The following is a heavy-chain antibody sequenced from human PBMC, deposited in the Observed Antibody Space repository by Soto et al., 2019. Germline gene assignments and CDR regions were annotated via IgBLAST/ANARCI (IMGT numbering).Heavy chain of an antibody. D-gene: IGHD2-15*01. CDR3: AREEVNGYCSGGSCYYDAFDI. CDR1: GGTFSSYA. CDR2: IIPIFGTA. V-gene: IGHV1-69*13. Sequence: ASVKVSCKASGGTFSSYAIGWVRQAPGQGLEWMGGIIPIFGTANYAQKFQGRVTITADESTSTAYMELSSLRSEDTAVYYCAREEVNGYCSGGSCYYDAFDIWGQGTMVTVSS. J-gene: IGHJ3*02.